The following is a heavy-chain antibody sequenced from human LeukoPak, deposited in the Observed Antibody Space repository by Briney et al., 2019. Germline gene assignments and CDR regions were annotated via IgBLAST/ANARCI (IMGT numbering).Heavy chain of an antibody. V-gene: IGHV4-39*07. J-gene: IGHJ5*02. CDR1: GGSMSNNNHH. Sequence: PSETLSLTCTVSGGSMSNNNHHWGWIRQPPGKGLEWIGSFYNGRSTNYNPSLKSRVTISVDTSKNQFSLKLSSVTAADTAVYYCAREGYSYGTPPGHWFDPWGQGTLVTVSS. CDR2: FYNGRST. CDR3: AREGYSYGTPPGHWFDP. D-gene: IGHD5-18*01.